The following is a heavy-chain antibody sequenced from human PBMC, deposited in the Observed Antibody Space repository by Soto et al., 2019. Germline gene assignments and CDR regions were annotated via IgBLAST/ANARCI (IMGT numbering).Heavy chain of an antibody. CDR2: ISGSGGST. J-gene: IGHJ6*03. Sequence: GGSLRLSCAASGFTFSSYAMSWVRQAPGKGLEWVSAISGSGGSTYYADSVKGRFTISRDNSKNTLYLQMNSLRAEDTAVYYCAKDVVSSTSCYGAGCYYYYYMDVWGKGTTVTVSS. D-gene: IGHD2-2*01. CDR1: GFTFSSYA. CDR3: AKDVVSSTSCYGAGCYYYYYMDV. V-gene: IGHV3-23*01.